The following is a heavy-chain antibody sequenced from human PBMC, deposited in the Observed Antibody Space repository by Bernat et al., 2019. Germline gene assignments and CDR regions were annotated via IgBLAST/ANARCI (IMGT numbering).Heavy chain of an antibody. J-gene: IGHJ4*02. D-gene: IGHD7-27*01. CDR1: GFTFSNAW. CDR2: IKRKSDGGTT. CDR3: TTLSTTKCSDGNRGVDC. Sequence: EVQLVESGGGLEKSGGSLRLSCAASGFTFSNAWMNWVRQAPGKGLEWVGRIKRKSDGGTTDYAAPVTGRFTISRDDSKNTLYLQMNSLKTEDTAVYYCTTLSTTKCSDGNRGVDCWGQGALVTVSS. V-gene: IGHV3-15*07.